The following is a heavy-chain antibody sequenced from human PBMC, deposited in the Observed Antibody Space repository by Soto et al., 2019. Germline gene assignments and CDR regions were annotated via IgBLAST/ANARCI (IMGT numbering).Heavy chain of an antibody. CDR2: SRADNSHP. CDR1: GYRFTEFG. V-gene: IGHV1-18*01. J-gene: IGHJ3*01. D-gene: IGHD3-16*01. CDR3: ARGADPVAFVWGRNDALDL. Sequence: QVQLLQSGPEVKKPGASVKVSCRAFGYRFTEFGISWVRQAPGQGLEWVGWSRADNSHPNYAKSLQGRVNVTTDTSSNTAYMELTGLTSAHTAVYYCARGADPVAFVWGRNDALDLWGQGTLVFVSS.